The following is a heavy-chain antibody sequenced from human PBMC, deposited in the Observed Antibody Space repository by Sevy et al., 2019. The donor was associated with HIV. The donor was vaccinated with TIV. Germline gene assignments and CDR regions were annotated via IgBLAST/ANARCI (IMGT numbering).Heavy chain of an antibody. CDR2: LKSKADGGTV. J-gene: IGHJ4*02. CDR1: GFTFGDYA. CDR3: TRWKGLQSIFDY. D-gene: IGHD2-21*01. Sequence: GGSLRLSCTTSGFTFGDYAMNWVRQAPGKGLEWVAFLKSKADGGTVDYAASVKGRFTISREDSKSIAYLQMNDLTTEDTGVNYCTRWKGLQSIFDYWGQGALVTVSS. V-gene: IGHV3-49*04.